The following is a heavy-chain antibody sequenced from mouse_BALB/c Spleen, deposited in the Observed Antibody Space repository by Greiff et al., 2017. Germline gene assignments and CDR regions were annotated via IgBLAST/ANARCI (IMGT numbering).Heavy chain of an antibody. CDR1: GYAFSSSW. Sequence: QVQLQQSGPELVKPGASVKISCKASGYAFSSSWMNWVKQRPGQGLEWIGRIYPGDGDTNYNGKFKGKATLTADKSSSTAYMQLSSLTSVDSAVYFCASLYYYGSSPLAMDYWGQGTSVTVSS. CDR2: IYPGDGDT. J-gene: IGHJ4*01. D-gene: IGHD1-1*01. V-gene: IGHV1-82*01. CDR3: ASLYYYGSSPLAMDY.